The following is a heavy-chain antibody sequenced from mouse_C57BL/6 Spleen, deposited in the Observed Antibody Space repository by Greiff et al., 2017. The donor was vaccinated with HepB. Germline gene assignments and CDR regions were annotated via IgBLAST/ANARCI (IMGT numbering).Heavy chain of an antibody. Sequence: VQLQQSGAELAKPGDSVKLSCKASGYTFTSYWMHWVKQRPGQGLEWIGYINPSSGYTKYNQKFKDKATLTADKSSSTAYMQLSSLTYEDSAVYYCARRSSNSYYAMDYWGQGTSVTVSS. CDR3: ARRSSNSYYAMDY. V-gene: IGHV1-7*01. D-gene: IGHD2-5*01. J-gene: IGHJ4*01. CDR2: INPSSGYT. CDR1: GYTFTSYW.